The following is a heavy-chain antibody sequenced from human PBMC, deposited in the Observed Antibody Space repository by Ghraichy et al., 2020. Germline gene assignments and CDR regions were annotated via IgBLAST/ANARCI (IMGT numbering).Heavy chain of an antibody. D-gene: IGHD1-7*01. CDR1: GGSFTSSSHY. CDR3: TRLDIGTTSSA. J-gene: IGHJ3*01. Sequence: SETLSLTCTVSGGSFTSSSHYWGWIRQPPGKGLEYIGSINHIGSTFYNSSMRGRVTMSVDTFENQLSLKMTSVTAADTAVYYCTRLDIGTTSSAWGHGTMVTVSS. V-gene: IGHV4-39*01. CDR2: INHIGST.